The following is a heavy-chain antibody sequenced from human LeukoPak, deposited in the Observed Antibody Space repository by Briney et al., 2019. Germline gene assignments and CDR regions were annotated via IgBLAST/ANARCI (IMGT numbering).Heavy chain of an antibody. CDR1: GGSISSYY. V-gene: IGHV4-59*01. J-gene: IGHJ4*02. D-gene: IGHD5-18*01. CDR3: ARDRGGYTYSHDY. CDR2: IYYSGST. Sequence: SETLSLTCTVSGGSISSYYWSWIRQPPGKGLECIGYIYYSGSTNYNPSLKSRVTISVDTSKNQFSLKLSSVTAADTAVYYCARDRGGYTYSHDYWGQGTLVTVSS.